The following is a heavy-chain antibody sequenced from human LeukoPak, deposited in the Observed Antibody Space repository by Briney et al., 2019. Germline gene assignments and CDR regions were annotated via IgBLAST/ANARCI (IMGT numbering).Heavy chain of an antibody. D-gene: IGHD3-16*01. CDR3: ARVLMGYYYYMDV. Sequence: GGSLRLSCAASGFTFSSYAMHWVRQAPGKGLEWVAVISYDGSNKYYADSVKGRFTISRDNSKNTLYLQMNSLRAEDTAVYYCARVLMGYYYYMDVWGKGTTVTVSS. V-gene: IGHV3-30*01. CDR2: ISYDGSNK. J-gene: IGHJ6*03. CDR1: GFTFSSYA.